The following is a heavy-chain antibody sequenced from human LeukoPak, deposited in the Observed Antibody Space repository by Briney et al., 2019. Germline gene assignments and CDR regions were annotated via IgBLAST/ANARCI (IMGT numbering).Heavy chain of an antibody. D-gene: IGHD2-2*01. CDR2: IYYSGST. CDR3: ARGYQLLHNGMDV. CDR1: GGSISSGDYY. V-gene: IGHV4-30-4*01. J-gene: IGHJ6*04. Sequence: SETLSLTCTVSGGSISSGDYYWSWIRQPPGKGLEWIGYIYYSGSTYYNPSLKSRVTISVDTSNNQFSLKLSSVTAADTAVYYCARGYQLLHNGMDVWGKGTTVTVSS.